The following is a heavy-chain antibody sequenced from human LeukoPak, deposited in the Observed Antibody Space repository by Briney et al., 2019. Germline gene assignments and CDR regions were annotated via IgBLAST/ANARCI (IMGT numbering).Heavy chain of an antibody. CDR3: AKCSSSWYF. CDR1: GLTFSNYA. J-gene: IGHJ4*02. Sequence: GGSLRLSCAASGLTFSNYAMSWVRKAPGKGLEWVSAISGSGSSTYYADSVKGRFTISRDNSKNTMFLQTNSLRAEDTAVYYCAKCSSSWYFWDRGTRAIVSA. D-gene: IGHD6-13*01. CDR2: ISGSGSST. V-gene: IGHV3-23*01.